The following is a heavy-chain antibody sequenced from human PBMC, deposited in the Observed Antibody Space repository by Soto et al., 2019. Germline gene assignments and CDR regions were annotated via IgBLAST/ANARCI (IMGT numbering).Heavy chain of an antibody. V-gene: IGHV3-15*01. CDR1: GLIFSDVW. Sequence: GSLRLSCAASGLIFSDVWMTWVRQAPGKGLEWVGRIKTKPDDGTIDYAAPVRGRFTISRDDSKNTLYLQMTSLTPDDTGVYYCTTSNLGVDFWGPGALVPV. D-gene: IGHD2-15*01. J-gene: IGHJ4*02. CDR2: IKTKPDDGTI. CDR3: TTSNLGVDF.